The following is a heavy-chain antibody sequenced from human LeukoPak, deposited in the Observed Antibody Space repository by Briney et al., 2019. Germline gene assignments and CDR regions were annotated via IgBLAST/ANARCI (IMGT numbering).Heavy chain of an antibody. CDR3: ARTISSWYFDY. Sequence: GGSLRLSCAASGFTFSSYAMSWVRQAPGKGLEWVSYLSSSASTIYYADSVKGRFTISRDNAKNSLYLQMNSLRAEDTAVYYCARTISSWYFDYWGQGTLVTVSS. D-gene: IGHD6-13*01. V-gene: IGHV3-48*04. CDR1: GFTFSSYA. J-gene: IGHJ4*02. CDR2: LSSSASTI.